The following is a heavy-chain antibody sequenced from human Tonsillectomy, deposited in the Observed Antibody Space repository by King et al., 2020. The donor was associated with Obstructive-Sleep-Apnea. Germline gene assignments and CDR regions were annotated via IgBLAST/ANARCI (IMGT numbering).Heavy chain of an antibody. J-gene: IGHJ4*02. CDR1: GFTFSSYA. Sequence: QLVQSGGGLVQPGGSLRLSCAASGFTFSSYAMSWVRQAPGKGLEWVSAISGSGGSTYYADSVKGRFTISRDNSKNTLYLQMNSLRAEDTAVYYCAKDHIGYYDYVWGSYRYGFFDYWGQGTPVTVSS. CDR2: ISGSGGST. V-gene: IGHV3-23*04. CDR3: AKDHIGYYDYVWGSYRYGFFDY. D-gene: IGHD3-16*02.